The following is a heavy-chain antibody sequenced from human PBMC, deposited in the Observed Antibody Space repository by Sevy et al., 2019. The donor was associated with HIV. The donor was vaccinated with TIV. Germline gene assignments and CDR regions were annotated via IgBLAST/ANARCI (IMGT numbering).Heavy chain of an antibody. CDR1: GFTFSSYG. CDR3: MAGYTTGWYPGEFDY. CDR2: IWYDGSNK. Sequence: GGSLRLSCAASGFTFSSYGMHWVRQAPGKGLEWVAVIWYDGSNKYYADSVKGRFTISRDNSKNTLYLQMNSLRAEDTAVYYCMAGYTTGWYPGEFDYWGQGTLVTVSS. V-gene: IGHV3-33*08. D-gene: IGHD6-19*01. J-gene: IGHJ4*02.